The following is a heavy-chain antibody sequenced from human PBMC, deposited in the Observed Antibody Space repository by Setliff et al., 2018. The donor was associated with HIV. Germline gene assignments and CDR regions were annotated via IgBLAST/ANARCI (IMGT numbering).Heavy chain of an antibody. D-gene: IGHD3-3*01. CDR1: GGSMSRSGPGYY. J-gene: IGHJ4*02. Sequence: SETLSLTCTVSGGSMSRSGPGYYWGWVRQTPGGGLEWIGSVYYRGRTYYNPSLKSRVTISVDTSKNQLSLRLTSMAAADTAMYYCARSQPDTIFGVVTFDCWGQGKMVTVSS. V-gene: IGHV4-39*01. CDR2: VYYRGRT. CDR3: ARSQPDTIFGVVTFDC.